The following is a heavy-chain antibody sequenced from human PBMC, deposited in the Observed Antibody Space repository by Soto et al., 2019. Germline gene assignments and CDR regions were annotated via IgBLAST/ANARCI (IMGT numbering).Heavy chain of an antibody. V-gene: IGHV3-73*01. Sequence: PGGSLRLSCAASGFTFSNYAMSWVRQAPGKGLEWVGRIRSEAHSYATGYSASLKGRFTISRDDSKNTAYLQMTGLETGDTAVYYCARYDTFDYWGQGTQVTVSS. CDR1: GFTFSNYA. J-gene: IGHJ4*02. CDR3: ARYDTFDY. D-gene: IGHD3-9*01. CDR2: IRSEAHSYAT.